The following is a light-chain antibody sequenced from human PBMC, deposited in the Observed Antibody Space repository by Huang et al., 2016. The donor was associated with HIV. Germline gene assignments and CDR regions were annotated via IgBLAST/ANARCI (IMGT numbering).Light chain of an antibody. CDR1: QSVNTN. V-gene: IGKV3-15*01. Sequence: EIVMTQSPGTVSVSPGERATLACRTSQSVNTNLAWFQQNHGQAPRLLVHGASTRAKGSPDRCSGSGSGTEFTLTIASLQSEDFALYYCHQYNNWPWTFGQGTKVEI. CDR2: GAS. CDR3: HQYNNWPWT. J-gene: IGKJ1*01.